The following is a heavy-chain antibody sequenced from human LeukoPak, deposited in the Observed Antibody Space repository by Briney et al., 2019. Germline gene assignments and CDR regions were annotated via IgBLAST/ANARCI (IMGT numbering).Heavy chain of an antibody. J-gene: IGHJ6*02. V-gene: IGHV1-69*13. D-gene: IGHD2-2*01. CDR2: IIPIFGTA. Sequence: ASVKVSCKASGGTFSSYAISWVRQAPGQGLEWMGGIIPIFGTANYAQKFQGRVTITADESTSTAYMELSSLRSEDTAVYYCARGSGKAIVVVPAATDYYYGMDVWGQGTTVTVSS. CDR3: ARGSGKAIVVVPAATDYYYGMDV. CDR1: GGTFSSYA.